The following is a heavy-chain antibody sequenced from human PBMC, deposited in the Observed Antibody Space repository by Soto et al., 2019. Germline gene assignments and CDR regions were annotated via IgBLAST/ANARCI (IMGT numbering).Heavy chain of an antibody. Sequence: QLQLVQSAAEVKKPGASVRVSCKAYGYPFIKYGISWIRQAPEQGLEWMGWIKVDSGYTNYAQKFQGRVTMTADTSSDTAFMELRSLRLDDTAVYFCATSHDTGFDPWGQGTLVRVSS. D-gene: IGHD3-9*01. V-gene: IGHV1-18*04. J-gene: IGHJ5*02. CDR2: IKVDSGYT. CDR1: GYPFIKYG. CDR3: ATSHDTGFDP.